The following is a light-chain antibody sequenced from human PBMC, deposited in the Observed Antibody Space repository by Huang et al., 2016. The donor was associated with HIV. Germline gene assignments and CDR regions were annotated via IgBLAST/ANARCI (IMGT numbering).Light chain of an antibody. Sequence: EIVMTQSPATLSVSPGERATLSFRASQSVSSNLAWYQQKPGQAPRLLIYAASTRATGIPARFSGSGSGTEFTLTISSLQSEDFAVYYCQQYNNWPRTFGQGTKVEIK. J-gene: IGKJ1*01. CDR3: QQYNNWPRT. CDR1: QSVSSN. V-gene: IGKV3-15*01. CDR2: AAS.